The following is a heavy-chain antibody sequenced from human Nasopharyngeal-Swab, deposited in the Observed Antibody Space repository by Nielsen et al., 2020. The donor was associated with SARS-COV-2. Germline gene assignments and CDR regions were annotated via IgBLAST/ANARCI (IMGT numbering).Heavy chain of an antibody. CDR1: GFTFSTYA. J-gene: IGHJ6*02. CDR3: ARRLPYYGMDV. D-gene: IGHD4-11*01. CDR2: IDAGGGNT. V-gene: IGHV3-23*01. Sequence: GESLKISCAASGFTFSTYAMTWVRQAPGKGLEWVSTIDAGGGNTWYADSVKGRFTISRDNSKYTLYLQLNGLRVEDTAAYYCARRLPYYGMDVWGQGTTVTVSS.